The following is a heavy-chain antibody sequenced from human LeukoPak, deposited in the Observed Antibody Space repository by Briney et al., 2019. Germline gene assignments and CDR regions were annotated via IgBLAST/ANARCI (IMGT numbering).Heavy chain of an antibody. D-gene: IGHD6-13*01. J-gene: IGHJ4*02. V-gene: IGHV1-2*02. CDR3: ARALQRIAAAPAGY. CDR1: GHTFTGYY. CDR2: INPNSGGT. Sequence: ASVKVSCKASGHTFTGYYIQWVRQAPGQGLEWMGWINPNSGGTNYAQRFQGRVTMTRDTSISTAYMELSRLRSDDTAVYYCARALQRIAAAPAGYWGQGTLVTVSS.